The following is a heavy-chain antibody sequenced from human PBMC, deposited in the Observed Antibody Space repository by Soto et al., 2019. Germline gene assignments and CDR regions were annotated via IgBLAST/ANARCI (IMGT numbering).Heavy chain of an antibody. V-gene: IGHV3-30-3*01. CDR1: GFTFSSYA. Sequence: QVQLVESGGGVVQPGRSLRLSCAASGFTFSSYAMHRVRQAPGKGLEWVAVISYDGSNKYYADSVKGRFTISRDNSKNTLYLQMNSLRAEDTAVYYCARPLRTVAELPAYWGQGTLVTVSS. CDR2: ISYDGSNK. D-gene: IGHD6-19*01. CDR3: ARPLRTVAELPAY. J-gene: IGHJ4*02.